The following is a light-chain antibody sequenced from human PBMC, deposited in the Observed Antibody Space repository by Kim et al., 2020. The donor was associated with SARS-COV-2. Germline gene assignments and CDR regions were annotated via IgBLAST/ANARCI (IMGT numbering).Light chain of an antibody. J-gene: IGKJ4*01. V-gene: IGKV3-11*01. CDR2: DAS. CDR1: HHVGII. Sequence: PGQGAPLSGTASHHVGIILACYQRTPGQSPRLLIYDASIRATGIPDRFNGSGSGTDFTRTFGSLEPRDFAIYYCQQHGTWPPPVTFGGGSKVDIK. CDR3: QQHGTWPPPVT.